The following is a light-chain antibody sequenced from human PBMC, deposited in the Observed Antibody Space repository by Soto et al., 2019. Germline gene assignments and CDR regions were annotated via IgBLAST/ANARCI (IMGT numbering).Light chain of an antibody. CDR1: SSDVGGYNY. CDR2: EVS. J-gene: IGLJ1*01. V-gene: IGLV2-14*01. CDR3: NSYTSSITRV. Sequence: SALTQPASVSGSPGQSITISCAGTSSDVGGYNYVSWYQHHPGKAPKLMIYEVSNRPSGVSNRFSGSKYGNTASLTISGLQAEDEAAYYCNSYTSSITRVFGTGTKVTVL.